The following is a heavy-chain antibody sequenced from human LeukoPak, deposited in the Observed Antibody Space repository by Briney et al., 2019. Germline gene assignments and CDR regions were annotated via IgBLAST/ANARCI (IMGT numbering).Heavy chain of an antibody. CDR1: GFTFSDYY. Sequence: GGSLRLSCAASGFTFSDYYMSWIRQAPGKGLEWVSYISSSSSYTNYADSVKGRFTISRDIAKNSLYLQMNSLRAEDTAVYYCARVASPIGSYFDYWGQGTLVTVSS. D-gene: IGHD2-15*01. CDR3: ARVASPIGSYFDY. J-gene: IGHJ4*02. CDR2: ISSSSSYT. V-gene: IGHV3-11*06.